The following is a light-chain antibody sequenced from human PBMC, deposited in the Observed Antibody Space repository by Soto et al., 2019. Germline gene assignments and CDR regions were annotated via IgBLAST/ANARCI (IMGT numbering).Light chain of an antibody. V-gene: IGKV1-39*01. CDR2: AAS. Sequence: DIQMTQSPSSLSASVGDRVTITCRASQSISTYLNWYQHKPGKAPKLLIYAASSLESGVPSRFSGSGSGTDSTLTISSLQPEDFATYYCQQSYSTPWTFDQGTKVEIK. J-gene: IGKJ1*01. CDR3: QQSYSTPWT. CDR1: QSISTY.